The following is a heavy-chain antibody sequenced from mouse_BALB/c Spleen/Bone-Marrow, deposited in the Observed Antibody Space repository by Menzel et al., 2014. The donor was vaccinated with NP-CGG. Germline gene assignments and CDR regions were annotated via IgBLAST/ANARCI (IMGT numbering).Heavy chain of an antibody. D-gene: IGHD1-1*01. CDR1: GFSLTAYG. Sequence: VQRVESGPGLVAPSQSLSITCTVSGFSLTAYGLNWVRQPPGKGLEWLGVIWGDGSTDYNSALKSRLSISKGNSKSQVFLKMNSLQTDDTVRYYCARGSLLYYGGSYWYFDVWGAGTTVTVSS. J-gene: IGHJ1*01. CDR3: ARGSLLYYGGSYWYFDV. V-gene: IGHV2-6-7*01. CDR2: IWGDGST.